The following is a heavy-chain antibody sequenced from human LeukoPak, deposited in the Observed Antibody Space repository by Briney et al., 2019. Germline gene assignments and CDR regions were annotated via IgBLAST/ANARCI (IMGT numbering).Heavy chain of an antibody. J-gene: IGHJ6*03. CDR3: ANLCSGGSCLHYYYYMDV. CDR2: IKQDGSEK. V-gene: IGHV3-7*03. D-gene: IGHD2-15*01. CDR1: GFTFSSYW. Sequence: GGSLRLSCAASGFTFSSYWMSWVRQAPGKGLEWVANIKQDGSEKYYVDSVKGRFTISRDNSKNTLYLQMNSLRAEDTAVYYCANLCSGGSCLHYYYYMDVWGKGTTVTISS.